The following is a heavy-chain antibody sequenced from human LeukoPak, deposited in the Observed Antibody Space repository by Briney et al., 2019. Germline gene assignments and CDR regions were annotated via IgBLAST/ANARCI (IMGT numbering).Heavy chain of an antibody. CDR2: IIPIFGTA. CDR3: ARDRVAVAGPDAFDI. J-gene: IGHJ3*02. D-gene: IGHD6-19*01. Sequence: ASVKVSCMASGGTFSSYAISWVRQAPGQGLEWMGRIIPIFGTANYAQKFQGRVTITTDESTSTAYMELSSLRSEDTAVYYCARDRVAVAGPDAFDIWGQGTMVTVSS. V-gene: IGHV1-69*05. CDR1: GGTFSSYA.